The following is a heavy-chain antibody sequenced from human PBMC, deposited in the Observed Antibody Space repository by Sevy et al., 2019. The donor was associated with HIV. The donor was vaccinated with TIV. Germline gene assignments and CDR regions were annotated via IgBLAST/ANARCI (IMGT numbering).Heavy chain of an antibody. D-gene: IGHD3-22*01. CDR3: ARLGGYYDKGFDS. CDR1: GVSFSDYF. J-gene: IGHJ4*02. V-gene: IGHV4-34*01. CDR2: INQSGST. Sequence: SETLSLTCGVYGVSFSDYFWSWIRQPPGKGLEWIGEINQSGSTNYNPALNSRVTITIDTSKKLFSLNLSSVTAADTAVYYCARLGGYYDKGFDSWGQGSLVTVSS.